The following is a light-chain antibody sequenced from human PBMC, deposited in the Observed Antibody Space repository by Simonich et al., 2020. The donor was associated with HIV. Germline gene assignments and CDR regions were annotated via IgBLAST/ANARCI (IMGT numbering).Light chain of an antibody. CDR2: AAS. CDR1: QSMSSW. CDR3: QQANSFPIT. J-gene: IGKJ5*01. V-gene: IGKV1-12*01. Sequence: DIQMTQSPSSVSASVGNRVTITCRASQSMSSWLAWYQQKPGRAPKLLIYAASSLQSGVPSRFTGSGSGTDFTLTITNLQPEDSATYYCQQANSFPITFGQGTRLEI.